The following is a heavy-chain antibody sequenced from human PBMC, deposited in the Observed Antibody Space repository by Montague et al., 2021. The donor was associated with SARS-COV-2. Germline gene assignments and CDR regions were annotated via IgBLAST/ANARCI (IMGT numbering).Heavy chain of an antibody. CDR2: SYHSGTT. J-gene: IGHJ4*02. CDR1: GYSINSNYY. Sequence: SETLSLTCTVSGYSINSNYYWGWIRQPPGKGLEWIGCSYHSGTTHYHPPLKSRVTISLDTPNNHFSLKVTSVTAADTAVYYCARAPYYGPGKPYQFDYWGRGTLVTVSS. CDR3: ARAPYYGPGKPYQFDY. V-gene: IGHV4-38-2*02. D-gene: IGHD3-10*01.